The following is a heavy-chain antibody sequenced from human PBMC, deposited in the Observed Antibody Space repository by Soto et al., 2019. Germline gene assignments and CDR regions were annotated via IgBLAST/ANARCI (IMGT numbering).Heavy chain of an antibody. D-gene: IGHD1-26*01. CDR1: GFTFSDHY. Sequence: EVQLVESGGGLVQPGGSLRLSCAASGFTFSDHYMDWVRQSPGKGLEWVGRIRKRANSHTKVYAASVKGRFTISRDDSKNSVFLEMNSLKTEDTAVYYCATLERIVGGTWDYWGQGTLVTVSS. J-gene: IGHJ4*02. CDR2: IRKRANSHTK. CDR3: ATLERIVGGTWDY. V-gene: IGHV3-72*01.